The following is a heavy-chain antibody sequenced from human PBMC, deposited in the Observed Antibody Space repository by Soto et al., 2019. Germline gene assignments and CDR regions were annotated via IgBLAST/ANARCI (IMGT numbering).Heavy chain of an antibody. CDR1: GFTFSSYA. D-gene: IGHD2-2*01. CDR2: ISGSGGST. J-gene: IGHJ5*02. Sequence: GGSLRLSCAASGFTFSSYAMSWVRQAPGKGLEWVSAISGSGGSTYYADSVKCRFTISRDNSQNTLYLQMNSLRAEDTAVYYCAKAWYQLLLRENWFEPWGEGTLVPVSS. CDR3: AKAWYQLLLRENWFEP. V-gene: IGHV3-23*01.